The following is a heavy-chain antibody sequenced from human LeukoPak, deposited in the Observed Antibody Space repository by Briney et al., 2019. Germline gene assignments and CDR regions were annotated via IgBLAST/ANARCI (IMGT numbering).Heavy chain of an antibody. CDR2: IYYSGST. D-gene: IGHD3/OR15-3a*01. V-gene: IGHV4-31*03. Sequence: PSETLSLTCTVSGGSISSGGYYWSWIRQHPGKGLEWIGYIYYSGSTYYNPSLKSRVTMSVDTSKNQFSLRLTSVTAADTAVYYCARGSFWTGGFYFDYWGQGTLVTVSS. CDR1: GGSISSGGYY. J-gene: IGHJ4*02. CDR3: ARGSFWTGGFYFDY.